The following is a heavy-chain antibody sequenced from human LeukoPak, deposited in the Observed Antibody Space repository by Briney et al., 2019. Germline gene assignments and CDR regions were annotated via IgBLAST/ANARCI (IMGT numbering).Heavy chain of an antibody. CDR2: INAGNGNT. CDR1: GYTFAKYA. V-gene: IGHV1-3*01. CDR3: ARSILVVPVASHYNYGVDV. D-gene: IGHD2-2*01. Sequence: GASVKVSCKASGYTFAKYAIHWVRQAPGQRLEWMGWINAGNGNTRYSQKFQGGDTITRDTSASTAYMELSSLRSEDTAVYYCARSILVVPVASHYNYGVDVWGQGTTVTVSS. J-gene: IGHJ6*02.